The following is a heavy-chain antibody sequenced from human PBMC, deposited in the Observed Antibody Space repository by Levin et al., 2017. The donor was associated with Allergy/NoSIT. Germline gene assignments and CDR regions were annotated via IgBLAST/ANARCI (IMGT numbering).Heavy chain of an antibody. J-gene: IGHJ4*02. CDR1: FFPFLPSS. CDR3: ARGGSYLTNGFDY. Sequence: SLNLFFSSSFFPFLPSSFNWVRQAPGKGLEWVSYISGSGDSIYYADSVKGRFTISLSPAKNSLYLQMNSLRAEDTAVYFCARGGSYLTNGFDYWGQGTLVTVSS. CDR2: ISGSGDSI. V-gene: IGHV3-48*03. D-gene: IGHD1-26*01.